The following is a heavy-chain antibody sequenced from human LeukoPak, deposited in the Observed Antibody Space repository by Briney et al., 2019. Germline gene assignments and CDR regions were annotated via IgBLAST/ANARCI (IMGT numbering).Heavy chain of an antibody. Sequence: SETLSLSCNVSGDSVSSGYWTWIRQSPAKGLEWIGFTYDNGVTDYNPSLKSRLIISLDTSKNQFSLNLRSVSAADSAIYCAGRGHRYSRDWGQGILVTVSS. V-gene: IGHV4-4*09. J-gene: IGHJ1*01. CDR3: GRGHRYSRD. CDR2: TYDNGVT. CDR1: GDSVSSGY. D-gene: IGHD2-15*01.